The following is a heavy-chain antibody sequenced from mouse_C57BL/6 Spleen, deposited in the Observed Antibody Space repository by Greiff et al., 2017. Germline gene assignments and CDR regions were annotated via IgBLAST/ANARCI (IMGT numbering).Heavy chain of an antibody. J-gene: IGHJ2*01. CDR1: GFTFTDYY. Sequence: EVKLVESGGGLVQPGGSLSLSCAASGFTFTDYYMSWVRQPPGKALEWLGFIRNKANGYTTEYSASVKGRFTISRDNSQSILYLQMIALRAEDSATYYCARYGTDNSNYGTFYYWGPGTTLTVSS. CDR2: IRNKANGYTT. CDR3: ARYGTDNSNYGTFYY. V-gene: IGHV7-3*01. D-gene: IGHD2-5*01.